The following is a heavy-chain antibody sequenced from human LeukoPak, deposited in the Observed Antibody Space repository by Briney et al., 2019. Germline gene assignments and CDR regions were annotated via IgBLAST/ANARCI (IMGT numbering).Heavy chain of an antibody. CDR3: ARMGNKYDSSGFLDY. D-gene: IGHD3-22*01. J-gene: IGHJ4*02. CDR1: GFTLSTYA. CDR2: IKQDGSEK. Sequence: TGGSLRLSCAASGFTLSTYAMSWVRQAPGKGLEWVANIKQDGSEKYYVDSGKGRFTISRDNAKNSLYLQMNSLRAEDTAVYYCARMGNKYDSSGFLDYWGQGTLVTVSS. V-gene: IGHV3-7*01.